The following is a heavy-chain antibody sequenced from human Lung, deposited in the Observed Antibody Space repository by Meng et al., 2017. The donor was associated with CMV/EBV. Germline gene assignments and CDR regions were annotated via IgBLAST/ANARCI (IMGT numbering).Heavy chain of an antibody. Sequence: GGSLRLXCAASGFTFSRHAMHWVRQAPGKGLEWVAVISYGGGGKYYADSVRGRFTISTDESKNTLYLQINSLRPEDTAVYYCARDSDSGSYWGDNWFDPWGQG. J-gene: IGHJ5*02. V-gene: IGHV3-30-3*01. CDR1: GFTFSRHA. CDR3: ARDSDSGSYWGDNWFDP. CDR2: ISYGGGGK. D-gene: IGHD1-26*01.